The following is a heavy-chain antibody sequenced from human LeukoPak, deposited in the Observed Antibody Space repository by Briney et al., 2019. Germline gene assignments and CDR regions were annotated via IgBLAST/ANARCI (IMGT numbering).Heavy chain of an antibody. D-gene: IGHD6-13*01. V-gene: IGHV4-59*11. CDR1: GGSINDHA. CDR2: VYYTGSS. Sequence: SETLSLTCTVSGGSINDHAWCWIRQPPGRALEWIGCVYYTGSSEYNPPLKSRLTISTDTSNNQLSLKVTSVTAADTAIYSCARLSRIATAGAYSYHSLDIWGQGTTVTVSS. J-gene: IGHJ6*02. CDR3: ARLSRIATAGAYSYHSLDI.